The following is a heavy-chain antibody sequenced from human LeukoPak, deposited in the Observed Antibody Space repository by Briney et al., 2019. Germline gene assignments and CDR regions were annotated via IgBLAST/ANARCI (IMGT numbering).Heavy chain of an antibody. V-gene: IGHV4-59*01. CDR3: ARGHYDSSGYWLSYFAY. D-gene: IGHD3-22*01. CDR1: GGSISSYY. CDR2: IYYSGSS. J-gene: IGHJ4*02. Sequence: PSETLPLTCTVSGGSISSYYWSWIRQPPGKGLEWICYIYYSGSSNYNPSPKSRVAISVDTSKNQFSLKLSSVTAADTAVYYCARGHYDSSGYWLSYFAYWGQGSLVTVSS.